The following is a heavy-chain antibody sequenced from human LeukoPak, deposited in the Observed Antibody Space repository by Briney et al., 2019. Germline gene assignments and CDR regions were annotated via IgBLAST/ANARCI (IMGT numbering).Heavy chain of an antibody. D-gene: IGHD2-15*01. CDR2: INPNSGGT. V-gene: IGHV1-2*02. CDR3: ARDLELGVGAAGYYYYMDV. Sequence: GASVKVSCKASGYTFTGYYMHWVRQAPGQGLEWMGWINPNSGGTNYAQKFQGRVTMTRDTSISTAYMELSRLRSDDTAVYYCARDLELGVGAAGYYYYMDVWGKGTTVTVSS. CDR1: GYTFTGYY. J-gene: IGHJ6*03.